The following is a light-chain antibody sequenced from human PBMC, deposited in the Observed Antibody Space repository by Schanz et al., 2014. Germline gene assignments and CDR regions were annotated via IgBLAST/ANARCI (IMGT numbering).Light chain of an antibody. J-gene: IGKJ1*01. CDR3: QQSYILRT. CDR2: GVS. CDR1: QSISRY. Sequence: IQLTQSPSSLSASVGDRVTITCRASQSISRYLNWYQQKPGKAPKLLIYGVSSLQSGVPSRVSGSGSGTDFTLTISNLQPEDFGTYYCQQSYILRTFGQGTKVEIK. V-gene: IGKV1-39*01.